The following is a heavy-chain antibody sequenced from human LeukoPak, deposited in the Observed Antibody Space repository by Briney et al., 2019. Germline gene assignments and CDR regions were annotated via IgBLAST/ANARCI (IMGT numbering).Heavy chain of an antibody. CDR1: GDSVSSNSAA. CDR2: TYYRSKWYN. J-gene: IGHJ4*02. CDR3: ARVYQLPSGITIFVRSLKAFDY. Sequence: SQTLSLTCAISGDSVSSNSAAWTWIRQSPSRGLEWLGRTYYRSKWYNDYAVSVKSRITINPDTSKNQFSLQLNSVTPEDTAVYYCARVYQLPSGITIFVRSLKAFDYWGQGTLVTVSS. V-gene: IGHV6-1*01. D-gene: IGHD3-3*01.